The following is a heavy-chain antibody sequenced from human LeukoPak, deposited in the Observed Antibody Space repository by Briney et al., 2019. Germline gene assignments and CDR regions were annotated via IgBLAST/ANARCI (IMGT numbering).Heavy chain of an antibody. CDR3: ARRPYDKKAFEI. D-gene: IGHD3-22*01. J-gene: IGHJ3*02. CDR1: GGSIIDYY. CDR2: IYTSGSTSGSA. V-gene: IGHV4-4*09. Sequence: SETLSLTCTVSGGSIIDYYWTWIRQPPGKGLEWIGYIYTSGSTSGSANYNPSLKSRVTILVDTSKNQFFLKLSSVTAADTAVYYCARRPYDKKAFEIWGQGTMVTVSP.